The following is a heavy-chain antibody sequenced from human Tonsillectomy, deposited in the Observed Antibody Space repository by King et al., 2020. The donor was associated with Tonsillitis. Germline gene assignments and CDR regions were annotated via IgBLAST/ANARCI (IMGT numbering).Heavy chain of an antibody. CDR3: ARGEQRAYFDY. Sequence: EVQLVESGGGLIQPGGSLRLSCAASGFTVNSIYMSWVRQSPRKGLEWVAVIYSGGLRYYADSVKGRFTISRDNSNNTLYLQMNSLRAEDTAVYYCARGEQRAYFDYWGQGTLVAVSS. CDR2: IYSGGLR. D-gene: IGHD1-26*01. V-gene: IGHV3-53*01. CDR1: GFTVNSIY. J-gene: IGHJ4*02.